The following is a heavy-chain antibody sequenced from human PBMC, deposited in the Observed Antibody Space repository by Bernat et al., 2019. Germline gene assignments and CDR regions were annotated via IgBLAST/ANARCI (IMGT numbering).Heavy chain of an antibody. Sequence: QLQLQESGPGLVKPSETLSLTCTVSGGSISSSSYYWGWIRQPPGQGLEWIGSIYYSGSTYYNPSLKSRVTISVDTSKNQFSLKLSSVTAADTAVYYCARRQQYYYGSRDAYYFDYWGQGTLVTVSS. D-gene: IGHD3-10*01. V-gene: IGHV4-39*01. CDR2: IYYSGST. CDR3: ARRQQYYYGSRDAYYFDY. J-gene: IGHJ4*02. CDR1: GGSISSSSYY.